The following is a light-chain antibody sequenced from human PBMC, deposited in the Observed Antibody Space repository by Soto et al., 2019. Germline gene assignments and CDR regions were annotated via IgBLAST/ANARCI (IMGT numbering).Light chain of an antibody. CDR3: ISCTSDNAYV. V-gene: IGLV2-14*01. Sequence: QSALTQPASVSGSPGQSITISCTGTSSDVGGHNYVSWYQQHPGKAPKLMIYDVTNRPSGVPNRFSGSKSGNTASLTISGLQADDEADYYCISCTSDNAYVFGPGTKVTLL. CDR2: DVT. CDR1: SSDVGGHNY. J-gene: IGLJ1*01.